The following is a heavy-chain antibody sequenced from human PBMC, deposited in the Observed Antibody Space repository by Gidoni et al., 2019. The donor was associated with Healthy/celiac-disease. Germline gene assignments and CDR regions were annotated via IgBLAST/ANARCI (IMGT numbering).Heavy chain of an antibody. V-gene: IGHV3-33*01. CDR3: ARGNLFMGGAEEDNWFDP. J-gene: IGHJ5*02. D-gene: IGHD4-17*01. Sequence: QVQLVESGGGVVQPGRSLRLSCAASGFPFHSYGMHWVRQAPGKGMAWVAVIWYDGSNKYYADSVKGRFTISRDNSKNTLYLQMNSLRAEDTAVYYCARGNLFMGGAEEDNWFDPWGQGTLVTVSS. CDR1: GFPFHSYG. CDR2: IWYDGSNK.